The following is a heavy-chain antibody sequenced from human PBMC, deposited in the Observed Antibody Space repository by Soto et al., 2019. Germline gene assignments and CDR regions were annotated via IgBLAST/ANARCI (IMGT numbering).Heavy chain of an antibody. CDR3: ARAQGNDCDY. V-gene: IGHV1-18*01. J-gene: IGHJ4*02. CDR2: INPDNGNT. Sequence: QVQLVQSGAEVKKPGASVKVSCKASGYTFTNYFITWVRQAPGQGLEWMGWINPDNGNTNYAQKIQGRVTMTTDTATSTAYVKRRSLRADDTALFFCARAQGNDCDYWGQGTMVAVAS. D-gene: IGHD1-1*01. CDR1: GYTFTNYF.